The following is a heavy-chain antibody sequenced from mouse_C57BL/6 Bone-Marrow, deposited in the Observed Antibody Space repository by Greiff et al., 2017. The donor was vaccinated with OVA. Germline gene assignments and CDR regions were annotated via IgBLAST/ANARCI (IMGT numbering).Heavy chain of an antibody. CDR3: ASYYYGSSPD. J-gene: IGHJ3*01. CDR1: GFSFTSYG. CDR2: IWSGGST. D-gene: IGHD1-1*01. V-gene: IGHV2-2*01. Sequence: QVQLKQSGPGLVQPSQSLSITCTVSGFSFTSYGVHWVRQSPGKGLEWLGVIWSGGSTDYNAAFISRLSISKDNSKIQVFFKMNSLQADDTAIYYCASYYYGSSPDWGQGTLVTVSA.